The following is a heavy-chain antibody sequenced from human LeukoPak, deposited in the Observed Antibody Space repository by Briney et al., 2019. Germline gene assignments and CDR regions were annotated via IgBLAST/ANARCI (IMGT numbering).Heavy chain of an antibody. V-gene: IGHV4-59*08. CDR3: ARVSAARRLYYYYMDV. CDR2: IYYSGST. Sequence: PSETLSLTCTVSGGSISSYYWSWIRQPPGKGLEWIGYIYYSGSTNYNPSLKSRVTISVDTSKNQFSLKLSSVTAADTAVYYCARVSAARRLYYYYMDVWGKGTTVTVSS. J-gene: IGHJ6*03. D-gene: IGHD6-6*01. CDR1: GGSISSYY.